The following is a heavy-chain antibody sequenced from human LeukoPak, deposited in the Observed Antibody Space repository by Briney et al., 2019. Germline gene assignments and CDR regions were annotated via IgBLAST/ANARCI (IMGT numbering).Heavy chain of an antibody. CDR1: GFTVSSNY. CDR3: ARADSSSWYFYY. D-gene: IGHD6-13*01. V-gene: IGHV3-66*01. Sequence: GSLRLSCAASGFTVSSNYMSWVRQAPGKGLEWVSVIYSGGTTYYADSVKGRFTISRDNSKNTLYLQMNSLRAEDTAVYYCARADSSSWYFYYWGQGILVTVSS. CDR2: IYSGGTT. J-gene: IGHJ4*02.